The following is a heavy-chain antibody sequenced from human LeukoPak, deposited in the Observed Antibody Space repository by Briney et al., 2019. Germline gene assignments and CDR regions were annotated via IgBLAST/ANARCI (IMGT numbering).Heavy chain of an antibody. J-gene: IGHJ4*02. D-gene: IGHD6-19*01. Sequence: SETLSLTCTVSGGPISSYYWSWIRQPPGKGLEWIGYIYYSGSTNYNPSLKSRVTISVDTSKNQFSLKLSSVTAADTAVYYCARVFSVADYYFDYWGQGTLVTVSS. CDR3: ARVFSVADYYFDY. V-gene: IGHV4-59*01. CDR2: IYYSGST. CDR1: GGPISSYY.